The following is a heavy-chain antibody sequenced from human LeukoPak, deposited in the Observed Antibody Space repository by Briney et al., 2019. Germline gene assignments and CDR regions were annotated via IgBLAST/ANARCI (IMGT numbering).Heavy chain of an antibody. D-gene: IGHD6-6*01. V-gene: IGHV4-31*03. CDR1: GGSVTSGGYY. CDR2: VYYTGST. Sequence: SETLSLTCTVSGGSVTSGGYYWSWIRQHPGKGLEWIGYVYYTGSTYYNPSLKSRVTISPDTPKNQFSLKVSSVTAADTAVYYCARISAGRYGMDVWGQGTTVTVSS. J-gene: IGHJ6*02. CDR3: ARISAGRYGMDV.